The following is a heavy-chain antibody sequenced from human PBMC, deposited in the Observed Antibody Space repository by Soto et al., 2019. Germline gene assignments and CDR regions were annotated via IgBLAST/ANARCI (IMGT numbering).Heavy chain of an antibody. D-gene: IGHD6-19*01. CDR3: AARGVADHYYYYGMDV. V-gene: IGHV1-58*01. Sequence: SVKVSCKASGFTFTSSAVQWVRQARGQRLEWIGWIVVGSGNTNYAQKFQERVTITRDMSTSTAYMELSSLRSEDTAVYYCAARGVADHYYYYGMDVWGQGTTVTVSS. CDR2: IVVGSGNT. CDR1: GFTFTSSA. J-gene: IGHJ6*02.